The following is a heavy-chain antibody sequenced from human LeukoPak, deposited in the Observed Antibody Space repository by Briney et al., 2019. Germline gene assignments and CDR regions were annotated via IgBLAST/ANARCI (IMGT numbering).Heavy chain of an antibody. J-gene: IGHJ4*02. D-gene: IGHD3-10*01. CDR2: INPSGGST. Sequence: ASVTVSCKASGYTFTSYYMHWVRQAPGQGLEWMGIINPSGGSTSYAQKFQGRVTMTRDTSTSTVYMELSSLRSEDTAVYYCARDQVTMVRGVIINPLDYWGQGTLVTVSS. CDR3: ARDQVTMVRGVIINPLDY. CDR1: GYTFTSYY. V-gene: IGHV1-46*01.